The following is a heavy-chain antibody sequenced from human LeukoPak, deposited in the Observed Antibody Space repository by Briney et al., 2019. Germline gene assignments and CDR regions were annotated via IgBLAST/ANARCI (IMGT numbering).Heavy chain of an antibody. Sequence: GGSLRLSCAASGFTFSSYWMSWVRQAPGKGLEWVANIKQDGSEKYYVDSVKGRFTISRDNSKNTLYLQMNSLRAEDTAVYYCARDPDYYDSSGYYYPPAFDYWGQGTLVTVSS. J-gene: IGHJ4*02. V-gene: IGHV3-7*01. CDR2: IKQDGSEK. CDR3: ARDPDYYDSSGYYYPPAFDY. CDR1: GFTFSSYW. D-gene: IGHD3-22*01.